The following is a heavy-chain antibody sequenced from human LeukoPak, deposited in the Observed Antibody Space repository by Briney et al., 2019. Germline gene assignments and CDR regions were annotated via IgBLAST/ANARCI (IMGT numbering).Heavy chain of an antibody. CDR2: ISGSGDST. Sequence: GGSLRLSCAGSGFTFSTYGMSWVRQAPNKGLEWLSTISGSGDSTYYADSVKGRFTISRDNSKNTLFLQMNSLRAEDTAIYYCAKWQYYVSADDYWGQGILVTVSS. D-gene: IGHD3-10*01. J-gene: IGHJ4*02. V-gene: IGHV3-23*01. CDR3: AKWQYYVSADDY. CDR1: GFTFSTYG.